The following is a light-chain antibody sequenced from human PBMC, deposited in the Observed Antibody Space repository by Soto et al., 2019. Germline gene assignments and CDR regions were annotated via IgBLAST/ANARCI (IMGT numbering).Light chain of an antibody. V-gene: IGLV2-14*03. CDR3: SSYTTTATRL. CDR1: SSDVGAYNF. CDR2: DVN. Sequence: QSPLTQPASLSASPGQSITISCTGTSSDVGAYNFVSWYQHHPGKAPQVIIDDVNNRPSGVSDRCSGSKSGNTASLTISGLQAEDEADYYCSSYTTTATRLFGGGTK. J-gene: IGLJ2*01.